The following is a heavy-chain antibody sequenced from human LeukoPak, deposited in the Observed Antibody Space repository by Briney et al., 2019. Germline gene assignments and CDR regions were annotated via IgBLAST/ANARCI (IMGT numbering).Heavy chain of an antibody. V-gene: IGHV3-23*01. J-gene: IGHJ6*02. CDR1: GFTFSSYA. CDR3: AKALRDCSSTSCQAPYYYYGMDV. Sequence: GGSLRLSCAASGFTFSSYAMSWVRQAPGKGLEWVSAISGSGGSTYYAGSVKGRFTISRDNSKNTLYLQMNSLRAEDTAVYYCAKALRDCSSTSCQAPYYYYGMDVWGQGTTVTVSS. D-gene: IGHD2-2*01. CDR2: ISGSGGST.